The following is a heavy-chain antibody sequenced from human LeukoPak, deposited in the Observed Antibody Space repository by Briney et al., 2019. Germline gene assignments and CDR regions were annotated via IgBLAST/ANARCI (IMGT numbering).Heavy chain of an antibody. V-gene: IGHV4-59*01. D-gene: IGHD3-10*01. CDR3: ARDSYYYGSGSHLFDY. J-gene: IGHJ4*02. CDR2: TYYSGST. CDR1: AGSFSGYY. Sequence: SETLSLTCAVYAGSFSGYYWSWIRQPPGKGMEWIGYTYYSGSTDYKPSLKSRVTISVDTSKNQFSLKVRSVTAADTAVYYCARDSYYYGSGSHLFDYWGQGTLVTVSS.